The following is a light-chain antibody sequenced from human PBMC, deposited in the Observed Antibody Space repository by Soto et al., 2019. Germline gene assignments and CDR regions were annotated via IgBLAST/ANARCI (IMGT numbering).Light chain of an antibody. Sequence: IQMTQSPATLSASVGDRVTITCRASQSISSWLGWYQQKPGKAPKLLIYDASSLESGVPSRFSGSGSGTEFTLTISSLQPNDFATYYCQQYNSYWTFGQGTKVDIK. CDR2: DAS. CDR1: QSISSW. J-gene: IGKJ1*01. CDR3: QQYNSYWT. V-gene: IGKV1-5*01.